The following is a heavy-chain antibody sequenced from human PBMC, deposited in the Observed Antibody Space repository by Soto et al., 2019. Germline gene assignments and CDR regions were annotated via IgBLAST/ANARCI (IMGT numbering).Heavy chain of an antibody. Sequence: SETLSLTCTVSGGSISSGGYSWNWIRQHPGKGLEWIGYIYSSGTTYYNPSLRSRLTISIDTSQNLFSLKLSSVTAADTAVYFCAREEAVRLERRFDSWGQGTLVTVS. J-gene: IGHJ5*01. CDR3: AREEAVRLERRFDS. D-gene: IGHD6-6*01. CDR1: GGSISSGGYS. CDR2: IYSSGTT. V-gene: IGHV4-31*03.